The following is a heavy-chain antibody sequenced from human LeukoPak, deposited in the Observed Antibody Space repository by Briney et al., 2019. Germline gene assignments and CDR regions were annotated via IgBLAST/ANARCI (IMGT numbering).Heavy chain of an antibody. V-gene: IGHV3-48*01. CDR1: GFTFSSYS. D-gene: IGHD6-13*01. CDR3: ARDLRTYSSRGAHWFDP. J-gene: IGHJ5*02. Sequence: GGSLRLPCAAFGFTFSSYSMNWVRQAPGKGLEWVSHISSSSSTINYADSVKGRFTISRDNAKNSLYLQMNSLRAEDTAVYYCARDLRTYSSRGAHWFDPWGQGTLVTVSS. CDR2: ISSSSSTI.